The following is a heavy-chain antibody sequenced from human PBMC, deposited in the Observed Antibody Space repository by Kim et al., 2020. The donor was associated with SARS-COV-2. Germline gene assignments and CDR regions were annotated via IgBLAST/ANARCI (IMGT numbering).Heavy chain of an antibody. Sequence: TLSLTCTVSGASISSNGYYWSWIRQHPEKGLEWIGYINYSGSTSYNPSLKSRVNISVDTSKNQFSLRLSSVTAADKALYYCARGAAGLDVFYYYYMDVWGEGTTVTVSS. CDR1: GASISSNGYY. D-gene: IGHD2-2*03. V-gene: IGHV4-31*03. J-gene: IGHJ6*03. CDR3: ARGAAGLDVFYYYYMDV. CDR2: INYSGST.